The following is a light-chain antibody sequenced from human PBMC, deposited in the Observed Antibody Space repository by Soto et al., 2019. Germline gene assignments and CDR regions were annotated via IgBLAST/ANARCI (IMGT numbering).Light chain of an antibody. CDR1: SSDDDDYSY. V-gene: IGLV2-14*01. J-gene: IGLJ2*01. Sequence: QSALTQPASVSGSPGQSITISCAGTSSDDDDYSYVSWYQQHPDKAPKLIIYEVSNRPSEVSHRFTGSKSGNTASLTISGLQAEDEADYYCISYTSRSSLIFGGGTKLTVL. CDR3: ISYTSRSSLI. CDR2: EVS.